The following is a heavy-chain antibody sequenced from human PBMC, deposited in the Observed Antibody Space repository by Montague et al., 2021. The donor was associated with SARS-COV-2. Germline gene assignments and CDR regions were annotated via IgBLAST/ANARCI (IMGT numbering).Heavy chain of an antibody. J-gene: IGHJ3*02. V-gene: IGHV2-70*01. D-gene: IGHD4-17*01. CDR2: XXWXXXK. Sequence: PALVKPTQTLTLTCTFSGFSLSTSGMCVSWIRQPPGEALEWLAXXXWXXXKYXSTSLKTRLTISKDTSKNQVVLTMTNMDPVDTATYYCARIQATVNAFDIWGQGTRVTVSS. CDR3: ARIQATVNAFDI. CDR1: GFSLSTSGMC.